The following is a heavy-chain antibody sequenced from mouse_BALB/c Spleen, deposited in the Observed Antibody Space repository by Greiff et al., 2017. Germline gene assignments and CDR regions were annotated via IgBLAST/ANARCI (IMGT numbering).Heavy chain of an antibody. V-gene: IGHV2-2*02. CDR3: ARAGVTTATFAY. CDR1: GFSLTSYG. D-gene: IGHD1-2*01. CDR2: IWSGGST. J-gene: IGHJ3*01. Sequence: QVQLQQSGPGLVQPSQSLSITCTVSGFSLTSYGVHWVRQSPGKGLEWLGVIWSGGSTDYNAAFISRLSISKDNSKSQVFFKMNSLQANDTAIYYCARAGVTTATFAYWGQGTLVTVSA.